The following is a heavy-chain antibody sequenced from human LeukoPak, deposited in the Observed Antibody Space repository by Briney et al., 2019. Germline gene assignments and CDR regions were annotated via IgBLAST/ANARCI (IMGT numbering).Heavy chain of an antibody. CDR2: ISGSGGST. J-gene: IGHJ4*02. D-gene: IGHD5-18*01. V-gene: IGHV3-23*01. CDR3: ARGYSYGFDY. CDR1: GFTVSSNY. Sequence: PGGSLRLSCAASGFTVSSNYMSWVRQAPGKGLEWVSAISGSGGSTYYADSVKGRFTISRDNSKNTLYLQMNSLRAEDTAVYYCARGYSYGFDYWGQGTLVTVSS.